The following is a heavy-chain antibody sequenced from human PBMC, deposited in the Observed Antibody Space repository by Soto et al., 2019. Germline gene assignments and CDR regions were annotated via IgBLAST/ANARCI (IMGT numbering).Heavy chain of an antibody. D-gene: IGHD6-19*01. CDR1: GDSVSSNSAA. CDR3: ARVGYSSGWMTYYYYGMDV. CDR2: TYYRSKWYN. Sequence: SQTLSLTCAISGDSVSSNSAAWNWIRQSPSRGLEWLGRTYYRSKWYNDYAVSVKSRVTINPDTSKNQFSLQLNSVTPEDTAVYYCARVGYSSGWMTYYYYGMDVWGQGTTVTVSS. V-gene: IGHV6-1*01. J-gene: IGHJ6*02.